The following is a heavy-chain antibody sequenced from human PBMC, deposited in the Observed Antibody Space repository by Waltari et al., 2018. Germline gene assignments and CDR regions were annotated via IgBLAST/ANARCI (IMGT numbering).Heavy chain of an antibody. CDR3: AREGDGYNPNFDY. Sequence: QVQLVQSGAEVKKPGASVKVSCKASGYTFTSYYMHWVRQAPGQGLEWMGIINPSGGSTSYAQKFQGRGTMTRDTSTGSVYRELSSLRSEDTAVYYCAREGDGYNPNFDYWGQGTLVTVSS. J-gene: IGHJ4*02. CDR1: GYTFTSYY. V-gene: IGHV1-46*01. D-gene: IGHD5-12*01. CDR2: INPSGGST.